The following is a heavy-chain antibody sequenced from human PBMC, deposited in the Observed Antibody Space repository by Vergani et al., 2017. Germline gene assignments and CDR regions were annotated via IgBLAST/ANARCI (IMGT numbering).Heavy chain of an antibody. D-gene: IGHD3-16*01. Sequence: QVQLQESGPGLVKPSETLCLTCTVSGGSISSYYWSWIRQPPGKGLEWIGYIYYSGSTNYNPSLKSRVTISVDTSKNQFSLKLSSVTAADTAVYYCAREXWGNDYYYYYMDVWGKGTTVTVSS. J-gene: IGHJ6*03. CDR1: GGSISSYY. CDR3: AREXWGNDYYYYYMDV. V-gene: IGHV4-59*01. CDR2: IYYSGST.